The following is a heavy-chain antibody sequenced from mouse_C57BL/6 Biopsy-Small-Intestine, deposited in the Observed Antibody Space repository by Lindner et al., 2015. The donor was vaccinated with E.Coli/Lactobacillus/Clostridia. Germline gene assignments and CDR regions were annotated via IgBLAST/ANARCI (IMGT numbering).Heavy chain of an antibody. CDR3: TRGDSCDF. D-gene: IGHD2-13*01. CDR1: GFNIKDDY. V-gene: IGHV14-4*01. CDR2: IDPENGDT. Sequence: VQLQESGAELVRPGASVKLSCTASGFNIKDDYMHWVKQRPEQGLEWIGWIDPENGDTEYASKFQGKATITADTSSNTAYLQLSSLTSEDSAVYFCTRGDSCDFWGQGTTLTVSS. J-gene: IGHJ2*01.